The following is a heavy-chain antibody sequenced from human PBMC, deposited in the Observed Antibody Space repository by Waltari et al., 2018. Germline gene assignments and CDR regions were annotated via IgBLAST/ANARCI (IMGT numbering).Heavy chain of an antibody. CDR1: GGSFSGYY. D-gene: IGHD6-19*01. CDR3: ARGYIGGSGYDY. Sequence: QVQLQQWGAGLLKPSETLSLTCAVYGGSFSGYYWSWIRQPPGEGLEWIGEINHRGSTNYNPSLKSRVTISVDTSKNQFSLKLSSVTAADTAVYYCARGYIGGSGYDYWGQGTLVTVSS. V-gene: IGHV4-34*01. J-gene: IGHJ4*02. CDR2: INHRGST.